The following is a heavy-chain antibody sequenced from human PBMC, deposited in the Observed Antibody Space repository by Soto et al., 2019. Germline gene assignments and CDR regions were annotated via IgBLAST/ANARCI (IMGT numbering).Heavy chain of an antibody. J-gene: IGHJ4*02. CDR3: ARPGIAAAWHGKLYYFEY. CDR2: ISYDGSNK. D-gene: IGHD6-13*01. CDR1: GFTFSSYA. V-gene: IGHV3-30-3*01. Sequence: QVQLVESGGGVVQPGRSLRLSCAASGFTFSSYAMHWVRQAPGKGLEWVAVISYDGSNKYYADSVKGRFTISRDNSKNTLYLQMNSLRAEDTAVYYCARPGIAAAWHGKLYYFEYWGQGTLVTVSS.